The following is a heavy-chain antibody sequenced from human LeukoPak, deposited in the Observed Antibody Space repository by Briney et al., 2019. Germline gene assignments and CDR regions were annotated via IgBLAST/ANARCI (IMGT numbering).Heavy chain of an antibody. Sequence: SETLSLTCTVSGGSISSYYWSWIRQPAGKGLEWIGRISTRGSTDSDYNPSLKSRVTMSVDTSKNHLSLKLTSVTAADTAVYYCAHWNDGDAFDIWGQGTMVTVSS. CDR1: GGSISSYY. CDR3: AHWNDGDAFDI. V-gene: IGHV4-4*07. CDR2: ISTRGSTDS. J-gene: IGHJ3*02. D-gene: IGHD1-1*01.